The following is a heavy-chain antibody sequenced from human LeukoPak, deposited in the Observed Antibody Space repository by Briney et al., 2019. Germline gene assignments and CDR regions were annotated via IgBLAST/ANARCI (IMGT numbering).Heavy chain of an antibody. CDR2: IGGSGDSA. CDR1: GFTFSTYA. D-gene: IGHD3-3*01. CDR3: ARRFLGLNYFDY. V-gene: IGHV3-23*01. Sequence: GGSLRLSCAASGFTFSTYAMSWVRQAPGKGLDWVSAIGGSGDSAYYADSVKGRFTISRDNSKSTLYLQMNSLRAEDTAVYYCARRFLGLNYFDYWGQGTLVTVSS. J-gene: IGHJ4*02.